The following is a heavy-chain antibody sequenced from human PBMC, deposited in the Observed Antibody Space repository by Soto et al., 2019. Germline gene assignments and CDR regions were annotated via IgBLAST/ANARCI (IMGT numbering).Heavy chain of an antibody. CDR1: GFSLSTNRVA. V-gene: IGHV2-5*02. CDR2: IYWDDDR. Sequence: SGPTLVNPTQTLTLTCSFSGFSLSTNRVAVAWIRQPPGKALEFLALIYWDDDRRYSPFLKSRLTITKDTSKNQVVLTMSNMDPVDTARYYCAHIVVAGLGYYFDFWGQRNLVTVSS. D-gene: IGHD6-19*01. CDR3: AHIVVAGLGYYFDF. J-gene: IGHJ4*02.